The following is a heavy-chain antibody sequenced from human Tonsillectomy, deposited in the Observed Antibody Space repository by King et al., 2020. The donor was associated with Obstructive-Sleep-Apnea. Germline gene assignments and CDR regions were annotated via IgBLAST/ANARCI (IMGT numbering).Heavy chain of an antibody. CDR2: ISSSSSYI. D-gene: IGHD3-22*01. CDR3: ARVTMIVRNAFDI. J-gene: IGHJ3*02. V-gene: IGHV3-21*01. CDR1: GFTFSSYS. Sequence: VQLVESGGGLVKPGGSLRLSCAASGFTFSSYSMNRVRQAPGMGLEWVSSISSSSSYIYYADSVKGRFTISRDNAKNSLYLQMNSLRAEDTAVYYCARVTMIVRNAFDIWGQGTMVTVSS.